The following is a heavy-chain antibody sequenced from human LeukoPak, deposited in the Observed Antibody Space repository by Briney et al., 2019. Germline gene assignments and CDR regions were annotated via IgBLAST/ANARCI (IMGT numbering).Heavy chain of an antibody. CDR3: ARYTDHYYFDY. D-gene: IGHD1-1*01. CDR1: GYIFTSSW. V-gene: IGHV5-51*01. Sequence: GESLKNSCKGSGYIFTSSWIGWARQMPGKGLEWMGIIYPGDSDTRYRPSFQGQVTISADKSIGTAYLQWSSLNTSDTAMYYCARYTDHYYFDYWGQGTLVTVSS. CDR2: IYPGDSDT. J-gene: IGHJ4*02.